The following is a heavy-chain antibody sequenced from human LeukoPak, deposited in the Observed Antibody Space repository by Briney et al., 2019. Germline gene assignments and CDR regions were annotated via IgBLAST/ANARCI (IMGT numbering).Heavy chain of an antibody. Sequence: PSETLSLTCIVSGGSISSGGYYWSWIRQPPGKGLEWIGYIYHSGSTYYNPSPKSRVTISVDRSKNQFSLKLSSVTAADTAVYYCARVPEGGAISNFDYWGQGTLVTVSS. CDR1: GGSISSGGYY. D-gene: IGHD3-10*01. CDR3: ARVPEGGAISNFDY. CDR2: IYHSGST. V-gene: IGHV4-30-2*01. J-gene: IGHJ4*02.